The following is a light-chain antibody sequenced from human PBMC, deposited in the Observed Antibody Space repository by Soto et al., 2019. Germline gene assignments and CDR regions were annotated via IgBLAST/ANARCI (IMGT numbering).Light chain of an antibody. CDR2: DVT. J-gene: IGLJ3*02. CDR1: SSDVGGYDY. CDR3: CSYAGVGSWV. V-gene: IGLV2-11*01. Sequence: QSALTQPPSVSGSPGQSVTISCTGTSSDVGGYDYVSWYQQHPGKAPKLMIYDVTKRPSGVPDRFSGSKSGNTASLTISGLQDEDEADYYCCSYAGVGSWVFGGGTKLTVL.